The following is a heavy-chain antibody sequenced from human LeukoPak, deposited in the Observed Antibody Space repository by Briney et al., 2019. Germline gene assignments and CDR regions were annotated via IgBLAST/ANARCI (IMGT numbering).Heavy chain of an antibody. J-gene: IGHJ4*02. Sequence: GGSLRLSCAASGNYWMHWVRQAPGKGLVWVSHINSDGSWTSYADSVKGRSTISKDNAKNTVYLQMNNLRAEDTAVYYCVSFYEAYWGRGTLVTVSS. V-gene: IGHV3-74*01. CDR3: VSFYEAY. D-gene: IGHD2/OR15-2a*01. CDR2: INSDGSWT. CDR1: GNYW.